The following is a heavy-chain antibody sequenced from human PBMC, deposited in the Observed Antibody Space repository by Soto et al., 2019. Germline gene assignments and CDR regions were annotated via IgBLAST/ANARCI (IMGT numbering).Heavy chain of an antibody. V-gene: IGHV4-39*01. D-gene: IGHD2-2*01. J-gene: IGHJ4*02. Sequence: SETLSLTCSVCGGSISSSRYYWGWIRQPPGKGLEWIGSIYYSGSTYYNPSLKSRVTISVDTSKNQFSLKLSSVTAADTAVYYCARKSGLYCSSTSCYPFDYWGQGTLVTVSS. CDR3: ARKSGLYCSSTSCYPFDY. CDR2: IYYSGST. CDR1: GGSISSSRYY.